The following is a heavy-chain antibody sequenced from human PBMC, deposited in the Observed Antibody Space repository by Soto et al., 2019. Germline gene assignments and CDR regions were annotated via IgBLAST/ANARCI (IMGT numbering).Heavy chain of an antibody. J-gene: IGHJ4*02. CDR1: GTSIRGYY. Sequence: PXATLSLTCSVSGTSIRGYYWTWIRQPPGKGLEWIGYIYYTGTTKYNPSLKSRVTISVDTSKNQFSLRLNSVTAADTAVYYCAREVYSFGSNHFDSWGQGALVTVSS. CDR3: AREVYSFGSNHFDS. CDR2: IYYTGTT. V-gene: IGHV4-59*01. D-gene: IGHD5-18*01.